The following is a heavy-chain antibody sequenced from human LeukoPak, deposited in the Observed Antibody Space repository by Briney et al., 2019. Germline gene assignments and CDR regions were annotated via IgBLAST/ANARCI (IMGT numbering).Heavy chain of an antibody. CDR1: GFIFGTYW. CDR2: IYSGGNT. V-gene: IGHV3-53*01. Sequence: PGGSLRLSCVGSGFIFGTYWMNWVRQAPGKGLEWVSVIYSGGNTYYADSVKGRFTISRDSSKNTPYLQMNSLRAEDTAVYHCARGRPYFDYWGQGTLVTVSS. J-gene: IGHJ4*02. CDR3: ARGRPYFDY. D-gene: IGHD2-21*01.